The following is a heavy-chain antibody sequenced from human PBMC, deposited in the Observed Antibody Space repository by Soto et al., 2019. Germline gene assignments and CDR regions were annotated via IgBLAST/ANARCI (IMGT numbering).Heavy chain of an antibody. J-gene: IGHJ4*02. D-gene: IGHD6-6*01. CDR1: GYSFTSYW. V-gene: IGHV5-51*03. Sequence: PGESLKIFCKGSGYSFTSYWIGWVRQMPGKGLEWMGIIYPGDSDTRYSPSFQGQVTISADKSISTAYLQWSSLKASDTAMYYCARPIAAARPYFDYWGQGTLVTVSS. CDR2: IYPGDSDT. CDR3: ARPIAAARPYFDY.